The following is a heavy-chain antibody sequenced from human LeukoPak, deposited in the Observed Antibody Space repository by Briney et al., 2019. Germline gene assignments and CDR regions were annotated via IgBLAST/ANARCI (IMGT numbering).Heavy chain of an antibody. CDR2: IFHTGRT. D-gene: IGHD4-17*01. V-gene: IGHV4-4*02. J-gene: IGHJ4*02. CDR1: GASISSGSW. Sequence: SETLSLTCAVSGASISSGSWWSWVRQPPGKGLEWIGEIFHTGRTTYSPPLKSRITISVDTSKNQFSLKLNSVIAADTAVYYCARNGYFSADFWGQGTLVTVSS. CDR3: ARNGYFSADF.